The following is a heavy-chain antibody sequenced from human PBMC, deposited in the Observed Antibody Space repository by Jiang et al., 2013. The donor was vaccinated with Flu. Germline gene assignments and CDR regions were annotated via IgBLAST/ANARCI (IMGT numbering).Heavy chain of an antibody. J-gene: IGHJ4*02. CDR3: ATVSIFGVVNFDY. D-gene: IGHD3-3*01. Sequence: EKFQGRVTITADTSTDTAYMELSSLRSEDTAVYYCATVSIFGVVNFDYWGQGTLVTVSS. V-gene: IGHV1-69-2*01.